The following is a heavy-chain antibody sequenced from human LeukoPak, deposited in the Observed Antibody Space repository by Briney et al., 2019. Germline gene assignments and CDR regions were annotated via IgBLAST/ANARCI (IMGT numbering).Heavy chain of an antibody. CDR2: IKQDGSER. Sequence: PGGSLRLSCAASGFRFSSYWMSWVRQAPGKGLEWVANIKQDGSERYYVDSVKGRFAISRDNAKNSLHLQLNSLRVEDTAVYYCARDGDYEFAYWRQGTLVTVSS. D-gene: IGHD4-17*01. J-gene: IGHJ4*02. CDR3: ARDGDYEFAY. CDR1: GFRFSSYW. V-gene: IGHV3-7*01.